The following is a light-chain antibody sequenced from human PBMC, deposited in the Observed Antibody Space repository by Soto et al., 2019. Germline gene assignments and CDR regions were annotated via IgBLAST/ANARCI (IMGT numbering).Light chain of an antibody. CDR2: DAS. CDR3: QQYNLWPLT. J-gene: IGKJ4*01. CDR1: QSVSGN. V-gene: IGKV3-15*01. Sequence: EIVLTPSPGTLSLYPGERATLSCRASQSVSGNLAWYQQKPGQAPRLLIFDASTRATGIPGRFSGSGSGTEFTLTISSLLSEDFALYYCQQYNLWPLTFGGGTKVDIK.